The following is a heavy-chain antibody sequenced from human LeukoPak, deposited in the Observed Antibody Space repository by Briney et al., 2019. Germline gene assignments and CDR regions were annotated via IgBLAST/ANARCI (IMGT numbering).Heavy chain of an antibody. D-gene: IGHD6-19*01. J-gene: IGHJ6*02. V-gene: IGHV4-61*02. Sequence: PSQTLSLTCTVSGGSISSGSYYWSWIRQPAGKGLEWIGRIYTSGSTNYNPSLKSQVTISVDTSKNQFSLKLSSVTAADTAVYYCARDPSIAVAGIYGMDVWGQGTTVTVSS. CDR1: GGSISSGSYY. CDR3: ARDPSIAVAGIYGMDV. CDR2: IYTSGST.